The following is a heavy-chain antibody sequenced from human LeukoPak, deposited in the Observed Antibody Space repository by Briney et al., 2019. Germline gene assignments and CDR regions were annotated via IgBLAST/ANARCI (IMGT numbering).Heavy chain of an antibody. CDR2: INHSGST. J-gene: IGHJ6*03. CDR1: GFTFSSYA. Sequence: GSLRLSCAASGFTFSSYAMSWARQAPGKGLEWIGEINHSGSTNYNPSLKSRVTISVDTSKNQFSLKLSSVTAADTAVYYCARILRRNKRVGYYMDVWGKGTTVTVSS. V-gene: IGHV4-34*01. CDR3: ARILRRNKRVGYYMDV. D-gene: IGHD2-8*01.